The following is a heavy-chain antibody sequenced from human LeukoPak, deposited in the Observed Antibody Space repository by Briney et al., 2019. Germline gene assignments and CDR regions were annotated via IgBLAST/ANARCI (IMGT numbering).Heavy chain of an antibody. CDR1: GFTFSSYA. J-gene: IGHJ4*02. D-gene: IGHD3-10*01. CDR3: SGSGSFYNPGY. Sequence: TGGSLRLSCAASGFTFSSYAMHWVRQAPGKGLEWVAVISYDGSNKYYADSVKGRFTISRDNSKNTLYLQMTSLKTEDTAVYYCSGSGSFYNPGYWGQGTLVTVSS. CDR2: ISYDGSNK. V-gene: IGHV3-30-3*01.